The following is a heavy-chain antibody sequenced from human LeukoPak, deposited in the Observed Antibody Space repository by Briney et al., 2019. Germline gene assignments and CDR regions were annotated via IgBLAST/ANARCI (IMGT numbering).Heavy chain of an antibody. CDR3: ARQGPRGATTFFDY. CDR2: IYYSGST. CDR1: GGSISSSSYY. J-gene: IGHJ4*02. D-gene: IGHD1-26*01. Sequence: SETLYLTCTVSGGSISSSSYYWGWIRQPPGKGLEWIGSIYYSGSTYYNPSLKSRVTISVDTSKNQFSLKLSSVTAADTAVYYCARQGPRGATTFFDYWGQGTLVTVSS. V-gene: IGHV4-39*01.